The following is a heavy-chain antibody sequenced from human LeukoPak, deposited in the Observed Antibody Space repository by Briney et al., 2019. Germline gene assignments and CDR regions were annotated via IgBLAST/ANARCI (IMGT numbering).Heavy chain of an antibody. CDR2: ISYDGRNK. Sequence: GGFRRLSCAGSGFTFSSYAMHRVRQAPGKGLEWVAVISYDGRNKYYADSVKGRFTISRDNSKNTLYLQMNSLRAEDTAVYYCARDVWDYWGQGTLVTVSS. D-gene: IGHD3-16*01. CDR1: GFTFSSYA. CDR3: ARDVWDY. J-gene: IGHJ4*02. V-gene: IGHV3-30*04.